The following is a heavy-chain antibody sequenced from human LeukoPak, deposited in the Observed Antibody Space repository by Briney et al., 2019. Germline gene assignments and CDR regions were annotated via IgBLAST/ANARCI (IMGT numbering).Heavy chain of an antibody. CDR2: ISTDGTST. J-gene: IGHJ4*02. D-gene: IGHD6-19*01. CDR1: GFTFSSYS. Sequence: GGSLRLSCAASGFTFSSYSMNWVRQAPGQGLEWVSTISTDGTSTYYADSVKGRFTISRDNSKNTLYLQMNSLRAEDTAVYYCTTDQIAVAGCDYWGQGTLVTVSS. V-gene: IGHV3-23*01. CDR3: TTDQIAVAGCDY.